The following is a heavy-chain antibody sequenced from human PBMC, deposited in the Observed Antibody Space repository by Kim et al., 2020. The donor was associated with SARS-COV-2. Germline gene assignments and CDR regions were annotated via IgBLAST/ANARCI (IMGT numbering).Heavy chain of an antibody. D-gene: IGHD3-22*01. CDR3: ARSSRPMIVVEGWFDP. CDR2: IYPGDSDT. CDR1: GYSFTSYW. Sequence: GESLQISCKGSGYSFTSYWIGWVRQMPGKGLEWMGIIYPGDSDTRYSPSFQGQVTISADKSISTAYLQWSSLKASDTAMYYCARSSRPMIVVEGWFDPWGQGTLVTVSS. V-gene: IGHV5-51*01. J-gene: IGHJ5*02.